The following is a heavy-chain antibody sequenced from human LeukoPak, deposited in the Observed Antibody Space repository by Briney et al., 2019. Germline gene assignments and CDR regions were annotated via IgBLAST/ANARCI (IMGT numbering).Heavy chain of an antibody. J-gene: IGHJ3*02. V-gene: IGHV4-34*01. D-gene: IGHD2-8*01. Sequence: SETLSLTCAVYGGSFSGYYWSWIRQPPGKGLEWIGEINHSGSTNYNPSLKSRVTISVDTSKNQFSLKLSSVTAADTAVYYCARRGIHCTNGVCYTDAFGIWGQGTMVTVSS. CDR2: INHSGST. CDR3: ARRGIHCTNGVCYTDAFGI. CDR1: GGSFSGYY.